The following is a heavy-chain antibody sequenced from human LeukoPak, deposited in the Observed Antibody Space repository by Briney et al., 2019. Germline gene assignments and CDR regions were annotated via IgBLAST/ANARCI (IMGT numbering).Heavy chain of an antibody. CDR2: ISYDGSNK. Sequence: PGGSLRLSCAASGFTFSSYAMHWVRQAPGKGLEWVAVISYDGSNKYYADSVKGRFTISRDNSKNTLYLQMNSLRAEDTAVYYCARTWDVTTVTKDWGQGTLVTVSS. CDR3: ARTWDVTTVTKD. CDR1: GFTFSSYA. J-gene: IGHJ4*02. D-gene: IGHD4-11*01. V-gene: IGHV3-30-3*01.